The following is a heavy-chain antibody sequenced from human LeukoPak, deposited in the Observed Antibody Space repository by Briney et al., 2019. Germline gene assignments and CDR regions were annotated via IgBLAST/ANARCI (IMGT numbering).Heavy chain of an antibody. CDR2: SHGNGDT. CDR3: ARHRAYDSGTYYRWFDP. D-gene: IGHD3-22*01. V-gene: IGHV4-59*08. CDR1: GGXISSFY. J-gene: IGHJ5*02. Sequence: SETLSLTCSVSGGXISSFYWSWIRQPPGTGLEWIGYSHGNGDTNYNPSLKSRVTISVDTSKNQCSLKLTSVTAADTAVYYCARHRAYDSGTYYRWFDPWGPGTLVTVSS.